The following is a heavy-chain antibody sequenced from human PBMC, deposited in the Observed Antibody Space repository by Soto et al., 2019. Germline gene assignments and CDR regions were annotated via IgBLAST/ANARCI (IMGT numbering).Heavy chain of an antibody. CDR1: GFDFGSFG. Sequence: SVKVSCKASGFDFGSFGIQFLRQTRGRGLEWIGWIVVVSGSTNYARQFQGRVAISRDMSSSTAYLDLYDLKSDDTAVYFCSADHPHMAMGWPVWGQGTTVTVS. D-gene: IGHD1-26*01. J-gene: IGHJ6*02. CDR2: IVVVSGST. CDR3: SADHPHMAMGWPV. V-gene: IGHV1-58*02.